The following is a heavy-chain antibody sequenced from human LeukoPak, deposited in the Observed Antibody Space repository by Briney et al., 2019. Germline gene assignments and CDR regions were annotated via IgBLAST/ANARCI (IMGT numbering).Heavy chain of an antibody. CDR2: IYTSGST. V-gene: IGHV4-4*07. D-gene: IGHD7-27*01. CDR3: ARGGLLGYYYYMDV. Sequence: PSETLSLTCTVSGGSISSYYWSWIRQPAGKGLEWIGRIYTSGSTNYNPSLKSRVTMSVDTSKNQFSLKLSSVTAADTAVYYCARGGLLGYYYYMDVWGKGTTVTISS. J-gene: IGHJ6*03. CDR1: GGSISSYY.